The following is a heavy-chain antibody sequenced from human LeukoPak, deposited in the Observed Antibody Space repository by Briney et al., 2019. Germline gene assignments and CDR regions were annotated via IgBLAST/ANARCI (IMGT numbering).Heavy chain of an antibody. D-gene: IGHD4-23*01. V-gene: IGHV4-39*01. CDR2: IYYSGST. CDR1: GGSISSSSYY. J-gene: IGHJ4*02. CDR3: ARPQDYGGNLYFDY. Sequence: SETLSLTCTVSGGSISSSSYYWGWIRQPPGKGLEWIGSIYYSGSTYYNPSLKSRVTISVDTSRNQFSLKLSSVTAADTAVYYCARPQDYGGNLYFDYWGQGTLVTVYS.